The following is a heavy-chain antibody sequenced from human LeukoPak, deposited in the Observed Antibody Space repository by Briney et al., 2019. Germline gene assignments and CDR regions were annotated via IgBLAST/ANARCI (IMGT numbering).Heavy chain of an antibody. D-gene: IGHD2-2*01. Sequence: ASVKVSCKASGYTFTSYYMHWVRQAPGQGLEWMGIINPSGGSTSYAQKFQGRVTMTTDTSTTTAYMELRSLRSDDTAIYYCARAYCSSTSCYPSGYWGQGTLVIVSS. CDR3: ARAYCSSTSCYPSGY. V-gene: IGHV1-46*01. CDR1: GYTFTSYY. CDR2: INPSGGST. J-gene: IGHJ4*02.